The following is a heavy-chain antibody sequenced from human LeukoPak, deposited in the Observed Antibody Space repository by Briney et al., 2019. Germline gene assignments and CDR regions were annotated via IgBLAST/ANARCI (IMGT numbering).Heavy chain of an antibody. Sequence: GGSLRLSCAASGFTFSSYSMNWVRQAPGKGLEWVSAISGSGGSTYYADSVKGRFTISRDNSKNTLYLQMNSLRAEDTAVYYCAKDPRSLIVVVPAAFDYWGQGTLVTVSS. J-gene: IGHJ4*02. V-gene: IGHV3-23*01. CDR2: ISGSGGST. D-gene: IGHD2-2*01. CDR3: AKDPRSLIVVVPAAFDY. CDR1: GFTFSSYS.